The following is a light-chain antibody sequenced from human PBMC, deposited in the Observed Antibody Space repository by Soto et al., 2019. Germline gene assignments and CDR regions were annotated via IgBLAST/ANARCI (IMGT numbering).Light chain of an antibody. CDR1: KSDIGDYNF. CDR2: EFT. CDR3: ASNAGHIKHVV. Sequence: QSALTQPPSASGSPGQSVSISCTGTKSDIGDYNFVSWYHQHPGTPPKLIISEFTKRPSGVPDRFSGSKSGNTASLTVSGRQRADEADYYCASNAGHIKHVVFGGGTQLTVL. V-gene: IGLV2-8*01. J-gene: IGLJ2*01.